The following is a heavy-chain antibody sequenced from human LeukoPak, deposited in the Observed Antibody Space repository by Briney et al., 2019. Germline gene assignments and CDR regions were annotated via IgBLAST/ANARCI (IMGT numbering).Heavy chain of an antibody. D-gene: IGHD2-2*01. J-gene: IGHJ4*02. CDR1: GGSINTSDYY. CDR3: ASYCSTTSCPFDY. V-gene: IGHV4-30-4*08. CDR2: IFYSGNT. Sequence: PSETLSLTCTVSGGSINTSDYYWSWIRQPPGKGLEWIGYIFYSGNTYYNPSLKSRLIISIDTSKNQFSLRLSSVTAADTAVYYCASYCSTTSCPFDYWGQGTLVTVSS.